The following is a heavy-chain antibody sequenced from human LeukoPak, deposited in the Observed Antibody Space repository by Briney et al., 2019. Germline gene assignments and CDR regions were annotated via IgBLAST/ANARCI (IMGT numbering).Heavy chain of an antibody. CDR3: DREAGAVDY. CDR1: GVSISSGGYS. V-gene: IGHV4-30-2*01. Sequence: MTSETLSLTCAVSGVSISSGGYSWSWIRQPPGKGLEWIGYIYHSGSTYYNPSLKSRVTISVDRSKNQFSLKLSSVTAGDTAVFYCDREAGAVDYWGQGTLVTVSS. CDR2: IYHSGST. J-gene: IGHJ4*02. D-gene: IGHD4-17*01.